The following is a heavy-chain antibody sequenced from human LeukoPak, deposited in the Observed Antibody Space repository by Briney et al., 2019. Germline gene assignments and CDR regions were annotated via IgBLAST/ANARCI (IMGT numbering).Heavy chain of an antibody. D-gene: IGHD1-26*01. CDR2: IYPADSDT. Sequence: GESLKISCKASGYRFTAYWIGWVRQMPGKGLEWMGVIYPADSDTTYRPSFQGQVTISADKSNNIAYLEWDSLKASDSATYYCARRTGSGTYYSLFFDYWGQGALVTVSS. J-gene: IGHJ4*02. V-gene: IGHV5-51*01. CDR1: GYRFTAYW. CDR3: ARRTGSGTYYSLFFDY.